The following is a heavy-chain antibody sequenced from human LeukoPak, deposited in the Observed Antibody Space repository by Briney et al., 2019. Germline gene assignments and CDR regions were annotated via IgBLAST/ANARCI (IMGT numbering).Heavy chain of an antibody. CDR3: ASRGDSSSWYTAYSMDV. CDR2: ISSSSSYI. J-gene: IGHJ6*04. V-gene: IGHV3-21*01. Sequence: GGSLRLSCAASGFTFSSYSMNWVRQAPGKGLEWVSSISSSSSYIYYADSVKGRFTISRDNAKNSLYLQMYSLRAEDTAVYYCASRGDSSSWYTAYSMDVWGKGTTVTVSS. D-gene: IGHD6-13*01. CDR1: GFTFSSYS.